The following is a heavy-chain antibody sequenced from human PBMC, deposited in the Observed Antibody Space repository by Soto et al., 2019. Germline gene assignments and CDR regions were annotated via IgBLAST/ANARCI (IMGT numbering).Heavy chain of an antibody. Sequence: VCLRLSCASSVFTFTTCLMSWVRQAPGKGLEWVANIKQDGSEKYYVDSVKGRFTISRDNAKNSLYLQMNSLRAEDTALYYCARVYPGSGWPYHYYGMDVWGQGTTVTVSS. D-gene: IGHD6-19*01. CDR2: IKQDGSEK. CDR3: ARVYPGSGWPYHYYGMDV. V-gene: IGHV3-7*01. J-gene: IGHJ6*02. CDR1: VFTFTTCL.